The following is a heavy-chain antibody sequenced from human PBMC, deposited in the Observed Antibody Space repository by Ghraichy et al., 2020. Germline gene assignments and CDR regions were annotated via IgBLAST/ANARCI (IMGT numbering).Heavy chain of an antibody. Sequence: GGSLRLSCAASGFTFSSYAMSWVRQAPGKGLEWVSAISGSGGSTYYADSVKGRFTISRDNSKNTLYLQMNSLRAEDTAVYYCARQIAVAGGGGYWGQGTLVTVSS. CDR1: GFTFSSYA. CDR3: ARQIAVAGGGGY. D-gene: IGHD6-19*01. CDR2: ISGSGGST. J-gene: IGHJ4*02. V-gene: IGHV3-23*01.